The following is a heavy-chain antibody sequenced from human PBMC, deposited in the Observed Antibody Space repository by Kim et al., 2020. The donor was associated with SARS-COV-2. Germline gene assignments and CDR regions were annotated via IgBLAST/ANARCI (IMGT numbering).Heavy chain of an antibody. CDR2: IYPGDSDT. J-gene: IGHJ5*02. D-gene: IGHD1-26*01. Sequence: GESLQISCKGSGYSFTSYWIGWVRQMPGKGLEWMGIIYPGDSDTRYSPSFQGQVTISADKSISTAYLQWSSLKASDTAMYYCARGGPSIGRSGRENWFDPWGQGTLVTVSS. CDR3: ARGGPSIGRSGRENWFDP. CDR1: GYSFTSYW. V-gene: IGHV5-51*01.